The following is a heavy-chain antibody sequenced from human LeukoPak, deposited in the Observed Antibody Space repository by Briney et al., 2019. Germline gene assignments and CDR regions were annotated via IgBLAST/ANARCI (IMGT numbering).Heavy chain of an antibody. Sequence: PGGSLRLSCEVSGFSVGNNYMNWVRQAPGNGLEWVSATFTGGSTYYADSVKGRFTISRDTSKNTLHLQMNNLRPEDTAVYYCAREGYHNSRGSQSWYTAAWGQGTLVIVSS. CDR2: TFTGGST. J-gene: IGHJ5*02. V-gene: IGHV3-53*01. D-gene: IGHD2/OR15-2a*01. CDR1: GFSVGNNY. CDR3: AREGYHNSRGSQSWYTAA.